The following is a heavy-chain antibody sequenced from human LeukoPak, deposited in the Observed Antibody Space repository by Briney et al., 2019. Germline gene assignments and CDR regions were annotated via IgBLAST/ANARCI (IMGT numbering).Heavy chain of an antibody. D-gene: IGHD3-10*01. CDR2: IIPIFGTA. J-gene: IGHJ6*02. CDR3: ARWTGASYYGMDV. CDR1: GGTFSSYA. Sequence: ASVKVSCKASGGTFSSYAISWVRQAPGQGLEWMGGIIPIFGTANYAQKSQGRVTITADESTSTAYMELSSLRSEDTAVYYCARWTGASYYGMDVWGQGTTVTVSS. V-gene: IGHV1-69*13.